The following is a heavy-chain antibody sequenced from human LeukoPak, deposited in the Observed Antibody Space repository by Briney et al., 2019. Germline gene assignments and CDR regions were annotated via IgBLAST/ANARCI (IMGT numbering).Heavy chain of an antibody. Sequence: PSETLSLTCTVSGGSISSYYWSWIRQPPGKGLEWIGYIYYSGSTSYNPSLKSRVTISVDTSKNQFSLKLSSVTAADTAVYYCARGPPTSYWGQGTLVTVSS. CDR3: ARGPPTSY. V-gene: IGHV4-59*01. J-gene: IGHJ4*02. CDR1: GGSISSYY. CDR2: IYYSGST.